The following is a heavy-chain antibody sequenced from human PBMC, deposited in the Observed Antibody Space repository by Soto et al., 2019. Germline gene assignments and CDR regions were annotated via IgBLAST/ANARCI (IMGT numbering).Heavy chain of an antibody. D-gene: IGHD2-21*02. Sequence: QVQLVQSGAEVKKPGASVKVSCKASGYTFTSYGISWVRQAPGQGIEWMGWSSGYNGNTNYAQKLQGRVTMTTDTSTSTAYMELRSLRSDDTAVYYCARDKGAYCGGDCYSTWFDPWGQGTLVTVSS. CDR2: SSGYNGNT. CDR3: ARDKGAYCGGDCYSTWFDP. V-gene: IGHV1-18*01. CDR1: GYTFTSYG. J-gene: IGHJ5*02.